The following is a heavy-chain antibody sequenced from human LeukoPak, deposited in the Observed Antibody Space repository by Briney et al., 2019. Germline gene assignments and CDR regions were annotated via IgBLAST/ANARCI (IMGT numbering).Heavy chain of an antibody. CDR2: ISSSSSYI. Sequence: KPGGSLRLSCAASGFTFSSYSMNWVRQAPGKGLEWVSSISSSSSYIYYADSVKGRFTISRDNAKNSLYPQMNSLRAEDTAVYYCARGTPLEVPAAPHDYWGQGTLVTVSS. J-gene: IGHJ4*02. CDR3: ARGTPLEVPAAPHDY. D-gene: IGHD2-2*01. CDR1: GFTFSSYS. V-gene: IGHV3-21*01.